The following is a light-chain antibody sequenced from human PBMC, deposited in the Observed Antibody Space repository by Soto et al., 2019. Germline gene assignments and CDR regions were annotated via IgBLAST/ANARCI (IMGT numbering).Light chain of an antibody. V-gene: IGKV4-1*01. J-gene: IGKJ2*01. CDR1: QSVLYSSNNKNY. CDR3: QQYYSTPYT. Sequence: DIVMTQSPDSLAVSLGERATINCKSSQSVLYSSNNKNYLAWYQQKPGQPPKLLIYWASTRESGVPDRFSGSGSGTDFTLTISSPQAEDVAVYYCQQYYSTPYTFGQGTKVEI. CDR2: WAS.